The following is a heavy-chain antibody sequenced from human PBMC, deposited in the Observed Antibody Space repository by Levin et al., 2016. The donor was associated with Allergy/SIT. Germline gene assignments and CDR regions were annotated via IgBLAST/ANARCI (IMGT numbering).Heavy chain of an antibody. D-gene: IGHD3-16*01. CDR3: ARDPPSDGGGAFDI. Sequence: WVRQAPGQGLEWMGIINPSGGSTSYAQKFQGRVTMTRDTSTSTVYMELSSLRSEDTAVYYCARDPPSDGGGAFDIWGQGTMVTVSS. J-gene: IGHJ3*02. CDR2: INPSGGST. V-gene: IGHV1-46*01.